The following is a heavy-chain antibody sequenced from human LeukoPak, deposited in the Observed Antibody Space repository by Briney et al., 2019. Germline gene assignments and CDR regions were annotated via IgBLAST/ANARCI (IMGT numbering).Heavy chain of an antibody. J-gene: IGHJ3*02. D-gene: IGHD5-18*01. CDR2: ISSSSSYI. CDR3: AREGIQLWLLAFDI. V-gene: IGHV3-21*01. Sequence: GGSLRLSCAASGFTFSSYSMNWVRQAPGKGLEWVSSISSSSSYIYYADSVKGRFTISRDNAKNSLYLQMNSLRAEDTAVYYCAREGIQLWLLAFDIWGQGTMVTVSS. CDR1: GFTFSSYS.